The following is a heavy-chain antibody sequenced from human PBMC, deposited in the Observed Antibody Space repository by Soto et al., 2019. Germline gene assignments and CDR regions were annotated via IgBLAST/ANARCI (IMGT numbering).Heavy chain of an antibody. CDR3: ARENMVWAFDR. CDR2: ISISSTSI. J-gene: IGHJ3*02. V-gene: IGHV3-48*01. CDR1: GFTFSSYS. D-gene: IGHD3-10*01. Sequence: GSLRLSCAASGFTFSSYSMTSVRQAPGKGLEWVSYISISSTSIYYADSVKGRFTISRDNAKNSLYLQMKSLRAEDTAVYYCARENMVWAFDRWGQGTMVTVSS.